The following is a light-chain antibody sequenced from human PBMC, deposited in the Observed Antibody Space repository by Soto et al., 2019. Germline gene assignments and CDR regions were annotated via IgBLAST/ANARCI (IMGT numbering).Light chain of an antibody. CDR1: QSVSSNF. V-gene: IGKV3-20*01. J-gene: IGKJ1*01. Sequence: EIVLTHSPGTLSLSPGERATLSCRASQSVSSNFLAWYQEKPGQAPRLLIYGASSRATGIPDGFSGSGSGTDFTLTISRLEPEDFAVYYCQQYGSSGTFGQGTKVDI. CDR2: GAS. CDR3: QQYGSSGT.